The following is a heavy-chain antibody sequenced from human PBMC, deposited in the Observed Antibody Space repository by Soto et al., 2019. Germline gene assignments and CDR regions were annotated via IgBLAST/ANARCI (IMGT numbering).Heavy chain of an antibody. V-gene: IGHV3-30-3*01. J-gene: IGHJ6*02. CDR2: ISYDGSNK. D-gene: IGHD3-3*01. Sequence: GGSLRLSCAASGFTFSSYAMHWVRQAPGKGLEWVAVISYDGSNKYYADSVKGRFTISRDNSKNTLYLQMNSLRAEDTAVYYCARDNFLEWLPGNPKSYYYYGMDVWGQGTTVTVSS. CDR3: ARDNFLEWLPGNPKSYYYYGMDV. CDR1: GFTFSSYA.